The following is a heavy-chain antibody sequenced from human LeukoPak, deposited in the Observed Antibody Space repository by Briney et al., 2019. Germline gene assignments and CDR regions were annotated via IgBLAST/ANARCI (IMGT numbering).Heavy chain of an antibody. CDR3: ARDSTVSATDI. J-gene: IGHJ3*02. V-gene: IGHV4-31*03. D-gene: IGHD4-17*01. CDR2: IHHSGST. CDR1: GGSISSGNYS. Sequence: PSQTLSLTCIVSGGSISSGNYSWSWIRQHPGKGLEWIGYIHHSGSTYYNPSLKSRVTISVDTSKNQFSLKLSSVTAADTAFHYCARDSTVSATDIWGQGTMVTVSS.